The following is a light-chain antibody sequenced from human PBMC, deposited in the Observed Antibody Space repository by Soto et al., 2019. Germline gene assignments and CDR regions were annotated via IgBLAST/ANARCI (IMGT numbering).Light chain of an antibody. V-gene: IGKV3-15*01. CDR1: QSVSSN. CDR2: GAS. CDR3: QQRSNWTSLT. J-gene: IGKJ4*01. Sequence: EIVMTQSPATLSVSPGERATLSCRASQSVSSNLAWYQQKPGQAPRLLIYGASTRATGIPARFSGSGSGTEFTLTISSLQSEDFAVYYCQQRSNWTSLTFGGGTKVEIK.